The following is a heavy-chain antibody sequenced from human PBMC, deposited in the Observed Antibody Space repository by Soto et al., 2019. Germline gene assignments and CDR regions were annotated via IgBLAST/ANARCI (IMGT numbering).Heavy chain of an antibody. CDR1: GFTFTSYA. V-gene: IGHV3-64D*06. J-gene: IGHJ4*02. Sequence: GGSVRLSCSASGFTFTSYAMHWVRQAPGKGLEFVSAISSYGADTYYAASVKGRFAISRDNPKNTLYLQMSSLRAEDTALYYCVKEGYLRSDWYGQFDYWGQGALVTVS. D-gene: IGHD6-19*01. CDR3: VKEGYLRSDWYGQFDY. CDR2: ISSYGADT.